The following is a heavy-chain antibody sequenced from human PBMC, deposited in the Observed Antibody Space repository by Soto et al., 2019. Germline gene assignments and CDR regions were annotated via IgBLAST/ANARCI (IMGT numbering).Heavy chain of an antibody. V-gene: IGHV1-18*01. CDR2: ISAYNGNT. CDR1: GYTFTSYG. D-gene: IGHD2-15*01. CDR3: ARSSQPYCSGGSCYRFDY. Sequence: ASVKVSCKASGYTFTSYGISWARQAPGQGLEWMGWISAYNGNTNYAQKLQGRVTMTTDTSTSTAYMELRSLRSDDTAVYYCARSSQPYCSGGSCYRFDYWGQGTLVTVSS. J-gene: IGHJ4*02.